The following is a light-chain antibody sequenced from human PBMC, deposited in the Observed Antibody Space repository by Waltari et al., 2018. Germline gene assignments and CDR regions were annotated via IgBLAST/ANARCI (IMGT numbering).Light chain of an antibody. CDR2: AAS. CDR1: QGISSY. Sequence: DIQLTQSPSFLSASVGDRVTITCRASQGISSYLAWYQQKPGKAPKLLIYAASTLQSGFPSRFSGRGSGTEFTLTITSLQPADFATYYCQQLNSFPTFGQGTRLEIK. V-gene: IGKV1-9*01. J-gene: IGKJ5*01. CDR3: QQLNSFPT.